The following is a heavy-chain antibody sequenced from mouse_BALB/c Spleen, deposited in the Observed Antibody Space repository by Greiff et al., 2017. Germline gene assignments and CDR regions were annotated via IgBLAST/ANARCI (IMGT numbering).Heavy chain of an antibody. CDR3: ARGRDYDLDY. J-gene: IGHJ2*01. CDR2: ISSGSSTI. Sequence: EVMLVESGGGLVQPGGSRKLSCAASGFTFSSFGMHWVRQAPEKGLEWVAYISSGSSTIYYADTVKGRFTISRDNPMNTLFLQMTSLRSEDTAMYYCARGRDYDLDYWGQGTTLTVAS. CDR1: GFTFSSFG. D-gene: IGHD2-4*01. V-gene: IGHV5-17*02.